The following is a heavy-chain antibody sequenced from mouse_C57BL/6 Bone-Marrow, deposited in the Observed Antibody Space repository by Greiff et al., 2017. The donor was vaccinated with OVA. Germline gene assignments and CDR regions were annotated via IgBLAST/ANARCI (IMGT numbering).Heavy chain of an antibody. J-gene: IGHJ3*01. CDR2: ISSGGSYT. CDR1: GFTFSSYG. Sequence: EVQLVESGGDLVKPGGSLKLSCAASGFTFSSYGMSWVRQTPDKRLEWVATISSGGSYTYYPDSVKGRFTISRDNAKNTLYLQMSRLKSEDTAMYYCARLEGASDWGQGTLVTVSA. CDR3: ARLEGASD. D-gene: IGHD3-1*01. V-gene: IGHV5-6*01.